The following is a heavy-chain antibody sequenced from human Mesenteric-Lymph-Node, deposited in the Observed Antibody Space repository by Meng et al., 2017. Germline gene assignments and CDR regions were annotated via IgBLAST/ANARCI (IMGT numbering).Heavy chain of an antibody. CDR1: GYTFTGFY. J-gene: IGHJ4*02. CDR3: ARDLRGGGSYYLSY. Sequence: ASVKVSCKASGYTFTGFYIHWVRQAPGQGLEWMGRINPNSGNTNCAQKFQGRVTMARDTSISTAYLELNTLTSDDTAMYYCARDLRGGGSYYLSYWGQGTLVTVS. D-gene: IGHD1-26*01. CDR2: INPNSGNT. V-gene: IGHV1-2*06.